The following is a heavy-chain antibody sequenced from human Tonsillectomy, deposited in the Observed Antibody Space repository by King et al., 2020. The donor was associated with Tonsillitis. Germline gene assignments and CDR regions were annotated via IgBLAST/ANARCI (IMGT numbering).Heavy chain of an antibody. CDR2: IYYSGST. Sequence: LQLQESGPGLVKPSETLSLTCTVSGGSISSSSYYWGWIRQPPGKGLEWIGSIYYSGSTYYNPSLKSRVTISVDTSKNQFSLKLSSVTAAETAVYYCARPSYYYDSSGYYGNWFDPWGQGTLVTVSS. D-gene: IGHD3-22*01. V-gene: IGHV4-39*01. J-gene: IGHJ5*02. CDR3: ARPSYYYDSSGYYGNWFDP. CDR1: GGSISSSSYY.